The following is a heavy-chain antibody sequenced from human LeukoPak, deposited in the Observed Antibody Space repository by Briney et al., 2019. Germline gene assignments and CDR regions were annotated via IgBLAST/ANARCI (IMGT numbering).Heavy chain of an antibody. CDR2: IYYSGTT. CDR3: AREGSRKWELLRLSPRGSGNFDY. V-gene: IGHV4-30-4*01. D-gene: IGHD1-26*01. Sequence: PSETLSLTCTVAGGCISSGDHYWSWIRQPPGKGLEWIGYIYYSGTTYYTPSLKSRVTISVDKSKNQFSLKLSSVTAADTAVYYCAREGSRKWELLRLSPRGSGNFDYWGQGTLVTVSS. J-gene: IGHJ4*02. CDR1: GGCISSGDHY.